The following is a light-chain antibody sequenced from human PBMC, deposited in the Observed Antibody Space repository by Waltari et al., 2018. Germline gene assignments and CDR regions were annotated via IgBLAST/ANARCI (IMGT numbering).Light chain of an antibody. V-gene: IGLV7-46*01. CDR2: DSH. Sequence: QAVVTQEPSLTVSPGGTVTLTCGSRTGAVTSGHYPYWFQQKPGQAPRTLIYDSHKRHSWTPARFSGSLLGGKPALTLTGALPDDEADYYCLLSYSGVRVFGGGTKLTVL. CDR3: LLSYSGVRV. J-gene: IGLJ2*01. CDR1: TGAVTSGHY.